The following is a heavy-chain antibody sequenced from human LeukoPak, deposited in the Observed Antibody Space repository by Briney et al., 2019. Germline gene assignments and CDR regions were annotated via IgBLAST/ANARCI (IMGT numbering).Heavy chain of an antibody. J-gene: IGHJ4*02. D-gene: IGHD3-10*01. CDR1: GFTFSGSA. V-gene: IGHV3-73*01. CDR2: IRSKANSYAT. CDR3: SSWADSGNYYRGDDY. Sequence: GGSLRLSCAASGFTFSGSAIHWVRQASGKGLEWVGRIRSKANSYATAYAASVKGRFTISRDDSKNTAYLQMNSLKTEDTAVYHCSSWADSGNYYRGDDYWGQGTLVTVSS.